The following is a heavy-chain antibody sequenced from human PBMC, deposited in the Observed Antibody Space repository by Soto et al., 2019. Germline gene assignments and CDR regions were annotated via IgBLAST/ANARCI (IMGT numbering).Heavy chain of an antibody. CDR3: AKARQAVAGTGAFDS. CDR1: GFTFNTYA. J-gene: IGHJ4*02. CDR2: FSATDGST. V-gene: IGHV3-23*01. Sequence: EVQLLESGGGLIQPGGSLRLSCVASGFTFNTYAMTWVRQAPRKGLEWVSAFSATDGSTQYANSVQGRFIISRDNSKNTLYLQMNSLSAEDTALYYCAKARQAVAGTGAFDSWGQGTLVTVSS. D-gene: IGHD6-19*01.